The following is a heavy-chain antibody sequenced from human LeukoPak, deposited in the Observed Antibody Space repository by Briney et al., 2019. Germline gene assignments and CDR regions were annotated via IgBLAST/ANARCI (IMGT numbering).Heavy chain of an antibody. D-gene: IGHD3-22*01. V-gene: IGHV4-34*01. J-gene: IGHJ4*02. Sequence: SETLSLTCAVYGGSFSGYYWSWIRQPPGKGLEWIGEINHSGSTNYNPSLKSRVTISVDTSKNQFSLKLSSVTAADTAVYYCARGLWLLLPVPEYFDYWGQGTLVTVSS. CDR3: ARGLWLLLPVPEYFDY. CDR1: GGSFSGYY. CDR2: INHSGST.